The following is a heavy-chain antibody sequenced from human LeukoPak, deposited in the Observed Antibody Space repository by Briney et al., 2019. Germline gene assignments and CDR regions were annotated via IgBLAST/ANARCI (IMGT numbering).Heavy chain of an antibody. Sequence: GGSLRLSCAASGFTFSSCAMSWVRQAPGKGLEWVSAISGSGGSTYYADSVKGRFTISRDNSKNTLYLQMNSLRAEDTVVYYCAKTVEWLAVENYFDYWGQGTLVTVSS. J-gene: IGHJ4*02. CDR1: GFTFSSCA. CDR3: AKTVEWLAVENYFDY. V-gene: IGHV3-23*01. CDR2: ISGSGGST. D-gene: IGHD3-3*01.